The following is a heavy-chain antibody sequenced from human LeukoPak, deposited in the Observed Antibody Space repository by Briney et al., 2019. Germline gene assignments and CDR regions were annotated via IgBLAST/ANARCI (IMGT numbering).Heavy chain of an antibody. D-gene: IGHD6-19*01. CDR3: ARGSGWVDY. CDR1: GFTFSSYA. CDR2: ISSNGGST. Sequence: GGSLRLSCAASGFTFSSYAMHWVRQAPGKGLEYVSAISSNGGSTYYANSVKGRFTISRDNAKNSLYLQMNSLRAEDTAVYYCARGSGWVDYWGQGTLVTVSS. J-gene: IGHJ4*02. V-gene: IGHV3-64*04.